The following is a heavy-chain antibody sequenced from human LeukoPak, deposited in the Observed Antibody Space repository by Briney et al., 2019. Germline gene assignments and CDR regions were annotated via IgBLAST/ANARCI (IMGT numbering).Heavy chain of an antibody. CDR2: IHPGRSDI. J-gene: IGHJ4*02. Sequence: GESLQISCQGSGSRFTTYWIAWVRPMPGKGLEWMGIIHPGRSDIRYSPSFQGPVTISADKSISTAYLQWSSLEASDTAMYYCTRREDRTGYSDYWGQGTLVTVSS. D-gene: IGHD3-22*01. V-gene: IGHV5-51*01. CDR1: GSRFTTYW. CDR3: TRREDRTGYSDY.